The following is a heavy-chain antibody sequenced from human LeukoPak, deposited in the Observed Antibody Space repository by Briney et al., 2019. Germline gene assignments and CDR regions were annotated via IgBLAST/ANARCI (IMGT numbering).Heavy chain of an antibody. CDR1: GFTFSSYG. D-gene: IGHD3-10*01. Sequence: AGGSLRLSCAASGFTFSSYGMHWVRQAPGKGLEWVAVISYDGSNKYYADSVKGRFTISRDNSKNTLYLQMNSLRAEDTAVYYCARVRGSGLYYYYMDVWGEGTPVTVSS. J-gene: IGHJ6*03. V-gene: IGHV3-30*03. CDR3: ARVRGSGLYYYYMDV. CDR2: ISYDGSNK.